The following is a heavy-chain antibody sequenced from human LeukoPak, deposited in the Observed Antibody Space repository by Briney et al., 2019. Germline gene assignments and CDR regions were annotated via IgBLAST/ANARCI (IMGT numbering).Heavy chain of an antibody. D-gene: IGHD2-15*01. Sequence: PSETLSLTCTVSGGSISSGSYYWSWIRQPAGKGLEWIGRIYTSGSTNYNPSLKSRATISVDTSKNQFSLKLSSVTAADTAVYYCARRVVAADFHYFDYWGQGTLVTVSS. CDR3: ARRVVAADFHYFDY. CDR1: GGSISSGSYY. V-gene: IGHV4-61*02. J-gene: IGHJ4*02. CDR2: IYTSGST.